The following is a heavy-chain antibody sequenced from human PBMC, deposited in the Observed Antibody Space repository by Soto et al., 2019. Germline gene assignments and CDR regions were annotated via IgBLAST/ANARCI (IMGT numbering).Heavy chain of an antibody. V-gene: IGHV4-59*01. CDR2: IYYSGST. CDR1: GGSISSYS. Sequence: SETLSLTCTVSGGSISSYSWSWIRQPPGKGLKRIGYIYYSGSTNYNPSLKSRVTISVDTSKNQFSLKLSSVIASDTVVYYCASLYGSGSPDYWGQGTLVTVSS. J-gene: IGHJ4*02. D-gene: IGHD3-10*01. CDR3: ASLYGSGSPDY.